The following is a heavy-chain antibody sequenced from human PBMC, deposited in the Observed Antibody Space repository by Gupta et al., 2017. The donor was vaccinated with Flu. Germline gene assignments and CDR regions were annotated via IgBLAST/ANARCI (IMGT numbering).Heavy chain of an antibody. Sequence: EVQLVESGGGLVQPGRYLRLSCTAPGFPFGDYAMSWVGQAPGKGLEWVGFIRSKAYGGTTEYAASGKGRFTISRDDSKSIAERQMNSLKTEDTAVYYCTRSLLHVTRHIVVVVAAVGGRDYWGQGTRVTVSA. J-gene: IGHJ4*02. D-gene: IGHD2-15*01. V-gene: IGHV3-49*04. CDR3: TRSLLHVTRHIVVVVAAVGGRDY. CDR1: GFPFGDYA. CDR2: IRSKAYGGTT.